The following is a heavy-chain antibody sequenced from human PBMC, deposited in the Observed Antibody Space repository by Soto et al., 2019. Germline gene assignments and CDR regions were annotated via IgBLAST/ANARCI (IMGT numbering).Heavy chain of an antibody. CDR3: ARDKTDTYWFDP. J-gene: IGHJ5*02. CDR2: INVGNGNT. CDR1: GYTFTSYA. V-gene: IGHV1-3*01. D-gene: IGHD2-21*02. Sequence: ASVKVSCKASGYTFTSYAMHWVRQAPGQRLEWMGWINVGNGNTKYSQKFQGRVTATRDTSASIAYMELSSLRSEDTAVYYCARDKTDTYWFDPWGQGTLVTVSS.